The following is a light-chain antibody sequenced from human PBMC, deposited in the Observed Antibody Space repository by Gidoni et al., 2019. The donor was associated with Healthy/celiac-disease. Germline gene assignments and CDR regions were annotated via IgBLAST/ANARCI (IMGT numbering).Light chain of an antibody. J-gene: IGKJ2*04. CDR1: QRIRSY. CDR3: QQSYSTPPSS. Sequence: IQMTQSPSSLSASCGDRVTITCRASQRIRSYLNWYQQKPGKAPKLLIYASSSLQSGVPSRFSGSGSGTDFTLTISSLQPEDFATYYCQQSYSTPPSSFGQGTKLEIK. V-gene: IGKV1-39*01. CDR2: ASS.